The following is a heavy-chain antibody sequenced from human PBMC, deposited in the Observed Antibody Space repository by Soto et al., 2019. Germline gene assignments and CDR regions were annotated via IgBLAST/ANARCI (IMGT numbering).Heavy chain of an antibody. CDR1: GFTFSSYS. CDR2: ISSSSSTI. Sequence: GGSLRLSCAASGFTFSSYSMNWVRQAPGKGLEWVSYISSSSSTIYYADSVKGRFTISRDNAKNSLYLQMNSLRAEDTAVYYCARDWDYGDWYFDLWGRGTLVTVSS. CDR3: ARDWDYGDWYFDL. D-gene: IGHD3-16*01. J-gene: IGHJ2*01. V-gene: IGHV3-48*01.